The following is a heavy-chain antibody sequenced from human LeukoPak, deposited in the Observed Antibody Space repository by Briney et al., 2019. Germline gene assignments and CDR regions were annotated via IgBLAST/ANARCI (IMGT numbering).Heavy chain of an antibody. CDR3: ARDRRQMGAVTDWGPLDY. V-gene: IGHV3-53*01. CDR1: GFTVSSNY. CDR2: IYSGGST. J-gene: IGHJ4*02. Sequence: GGSLRLSCAASGFTVSSNYMSWVRQAPGKGLEWGSVIYSGGSTYYADSVKGRFTISRDNSKNTLCLHMSSLRAQDTAVYYCARDRRQMGAVTDWGPLDYWGQGTLVTVSS. D-gene: IGHD6-19*01.